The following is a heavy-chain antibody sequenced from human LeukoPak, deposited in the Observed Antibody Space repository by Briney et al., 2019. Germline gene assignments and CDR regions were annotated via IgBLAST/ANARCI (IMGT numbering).Heavy chain of an antibody. J-gene: IGHJ6*02. Sequence: ASVTVSCKASGYTFTGYYMHWVRQAPGQGLEWMGRINPDSGGTNYAQKFQGRVTMTRDTSISTAYMELSRLRSDDTAVYYCASQRNWNVYYYGMDVWGQGTTVTVSS. D-gene: IGHD1-20*01. CDR2: INPDSGGT. V-gene: IGHV1-2*06. CDR1: GYTFTGYY. CDR3: ASQRNWNVYYYGMDV.